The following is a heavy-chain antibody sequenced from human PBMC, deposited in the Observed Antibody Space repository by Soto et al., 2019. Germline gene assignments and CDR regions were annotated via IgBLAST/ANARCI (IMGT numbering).Heavy chain of an antibody. D-gene: IGHD3-10*01. V-gene: IGHV1-69*13. CDR2: IIPIFGTA. Sequence: SVNGLREASGYTFTGYYMHWVRQAPGQRLEWMRGIIPIFGTANYAQKFQGRVTITADESTSTAYMELSSLRSEDTAVYYCATVGYYGSGSYYEYYFDYWGQGTLVTVSS. J-gene: IGHJ4*02. CDR1: GYTFTGYY. CDR3: ATVGYYGSGSYYEYYFDY.